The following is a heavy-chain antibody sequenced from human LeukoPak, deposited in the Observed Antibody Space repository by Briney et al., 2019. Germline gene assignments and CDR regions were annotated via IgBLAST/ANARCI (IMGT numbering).Heavy chain of an antibody. CDR2: IYYSGST. Sequence: SETLSLTCTVSGGSISSSSYYWGWIRQPPGKGLEWIGSIYYSGSTYYNPSLKSRVTISVDTSKNQFSLKLSSVTAADTAVYYCAKAIAALHYYYYCGMDVWGQGTTVTVSS. V-gene: IGHV4-39*01. J-gene: IGHJ6*02. CDR3: AKAIAALHYYYYCGMDV. D-gene: IGHD6-6*01. CDR1: GGSISSSSYY.